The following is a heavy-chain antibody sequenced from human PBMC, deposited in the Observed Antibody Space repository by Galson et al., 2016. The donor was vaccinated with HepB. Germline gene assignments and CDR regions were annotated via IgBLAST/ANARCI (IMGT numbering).Heavy chain of an antibody. J-gene: IGHJ4*02. CDR2: ISGYSGKT. Sequence: SVKVSCKASGYTFRSYGISWVRQAPGQGLEWMGWISGYSGKTNYAQKFQGRVTMTTETSTSTASMELRSLRSDDTAVYYCARGVQEDFWSGYSADYFDYWGQGTLVTVSS. V-gene: IGHV1-18*01. CDR3: ARGVQEDFWSGYSADYFDY. D-gene: IGHD3-3*01. CDR1: GYTFRSYG.